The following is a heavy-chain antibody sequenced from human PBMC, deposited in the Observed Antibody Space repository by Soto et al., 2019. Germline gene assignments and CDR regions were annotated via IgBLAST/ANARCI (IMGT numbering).Heavy chain of an antibody. CDR1: GFTVSNNF. Sequence: VQLVETGGALIQPGGSLRLSCAASGFTVSNNFMSWVRQAPGKALEWVSVIYTDGSPYYTDSVRGRFTISRDDSQNTVFLQRNNLGVEDTAVYYCTRDMVRGVSAFDICGQGTTVTVSS. CDR2: IYTDGSP. J-gene: IGHJ3*02. D-gene: IGHD3-10*01. CDR3: TRDMVRGVSAFDI. V-gene: IGHV3-53*02.